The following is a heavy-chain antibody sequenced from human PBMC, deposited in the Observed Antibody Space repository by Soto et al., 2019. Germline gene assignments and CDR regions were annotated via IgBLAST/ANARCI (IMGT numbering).Heavy chain of an antibody. CDR3: ARDGSGYDLISHYGMDV. Sequence: PGGSRRLSCAASGFTFSSYSMNWVRQAPGKGLEWVSSISSSSSYIYYADSVKGRFTISRDNAKNSLYLQMNSLRAEDTAVYYCARDGSGYDLISHYGMDVWGQGTTVTVSS. J-gene: IGHJ6*02. V-gene: IGHV3-21*01. D-gene: IGHD5-12*01. CDR2: ISSSSSYI. CDR1: GFTFSSYS.